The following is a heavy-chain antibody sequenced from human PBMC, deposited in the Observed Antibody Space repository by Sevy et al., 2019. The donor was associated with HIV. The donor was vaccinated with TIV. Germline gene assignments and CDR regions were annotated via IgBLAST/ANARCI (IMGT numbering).Heavy chain of an antibody. J-gene: IGHJ6*02. CDR1: GFAFSNYW. V-gene: IGHV3-7*01. CDR2: IKQDGGEI. CDR3: ARDRGITVYNYYGMDV. D-gene: IGHD1-20*01. Sequence: GGSLRLSCAASGFAFSNYWMNWVRQAPGKGLEWVANIKQDGGEIYYVDSVRGRLSISRENAKNSVFLQMNSLRVEDTAVYYCARDRGITVYNYYGMDVWGQGTTVTVSS.